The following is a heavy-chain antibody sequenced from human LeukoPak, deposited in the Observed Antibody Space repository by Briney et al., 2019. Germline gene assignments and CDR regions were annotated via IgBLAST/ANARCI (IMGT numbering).Heavy chain of an antibody. J-gene: IGHJ6*02. Sequence: GGSLRLSCAASGFTFSTYWMSWVSHAPGEGPEWVATIKQDGSLKYYLSSVKGRSTISRDNAKNSLYLQMNSLGADDTAVYSCTRDRQGPNLYEMHVWGQGTTVIVSS. CDR1: GFTFSTYW. V-gene: IGHV3-7*01. D-gene: IGHD2-2*02. CDR3: TRDRQGPNLYEMHV. CDR2: IKQDGSLK.